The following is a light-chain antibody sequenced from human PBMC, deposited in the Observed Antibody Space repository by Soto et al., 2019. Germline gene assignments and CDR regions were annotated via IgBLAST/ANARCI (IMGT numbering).Light chain of an antibody. Sequence: DIQMTQSPSSVSASVGDRVTITCRASQDISRWLAWYQQKPGKAPRLLIYDASNLESGVPSRFSGSGSGTDFTITISSLQPEDSATYYCQQNNIFPRTIGRGTKVEVK. CDR2: DAS. CDR3: QQNNIFPRT. J-gene: IGKJ1*01. CDR1: QDISRW. V-gene: IGKV1-12*01.